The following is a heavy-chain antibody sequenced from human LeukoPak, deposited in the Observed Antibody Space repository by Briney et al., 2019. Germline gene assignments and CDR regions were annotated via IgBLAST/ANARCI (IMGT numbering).Heavy chain of an antibody. CDR3: ARDGTGYSSGWYVFDY. V-gene: IGHV3-74*01. J-gene: IGHJ4*02. Sequence: PGGSLRLSCAASGFTFSSYAMSWVRQAPGKGLVWVSRINSDGSSPSYADSVKGRFTISRDNAKNTLYLQMNSLRAEDTAVYYCARDGTGYSSGWYVFDYWGQGSQVTVSS. CDR2: INSDGSSP. D-gene: IGHD6-19*01. CDR1: GFTFSSYA.